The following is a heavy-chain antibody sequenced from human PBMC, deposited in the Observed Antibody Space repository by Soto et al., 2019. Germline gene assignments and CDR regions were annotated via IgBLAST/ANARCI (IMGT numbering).Heavy chain of an antibody. CDR2: IYYSGST. CDR3: ARSLYSGSYTNWFDP. V-gene: IGHV4-59*01. CDR1: GGSISSYY. D-gene: IGHD1-26*01. J-gene: IGHJ5*02. Sequence: SETLSLTCTVSGGSISSYYWSWIRQPPGKGLKYIGYIYYSGSTNYNPSLKSRVTISVDTSKKQFSLKLSSVTAADTAVYYCARSLYSGSYTNWFDPWGQGTLVTVSS.